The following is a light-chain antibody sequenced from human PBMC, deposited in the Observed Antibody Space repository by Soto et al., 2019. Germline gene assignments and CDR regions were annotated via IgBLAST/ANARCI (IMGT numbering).Light chain of an antibody. V-gene: IGKV4-1*01. Sequence: DSVMTQSTDSLAMSVGDTATINCKSSRSVLYCSNNKNYLACYQQNPGQPPKLLVYWTSTRESGVTARLTRCGSVTDCTLTISSLQAEDVAVYYCQQYSSTPQLTFGGGTKVDIK. CDR1: RSVLYCSNNKNY. J-gene: IGKJ4*01. CDR2: WTS. CDR3: QQYSSTPQLT.